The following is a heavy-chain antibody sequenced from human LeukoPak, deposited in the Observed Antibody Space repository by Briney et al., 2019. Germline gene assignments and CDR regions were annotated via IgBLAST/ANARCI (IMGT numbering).Heavy chain of an antibody. D-gene: IGHD3-10*01. J-gene: IGHJ5*02. CDR2: IYYSGST. V-gene: IGHV4-59*08. CDR1: GGSISSYY. Sequence: PSETLSLTCTASGGSISSYYWSWIRQPPGKGLEWIGYIYYSGSTNYNPSLKSRVTISVDTSKNQFCLKLSSVTAADTAVYYCARELWFGELLYENWFDPWGQGTLVTVSS. CDR3: ARELWFGELLYENWFDP.